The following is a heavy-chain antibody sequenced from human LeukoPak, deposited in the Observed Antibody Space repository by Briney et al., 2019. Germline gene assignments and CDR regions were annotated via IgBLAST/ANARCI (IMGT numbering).Heavy chain of an antibody. D-gene: IGHD4-23*01. CDR1: GGTFSSYA. CDR3: ASVPRPLRWEPYYYYMDV. CDR2: IIPIFGTA. J-gene: IGHJ6*03. V-gene: IGHV1-69*13. Sequence: SVKVSCKASGGTFSSYAISWVRQAPGQGLEWMGGIIPIFGTANYAQKFQGRVTITADESTSTAYMELSSMRSEDTAVYYCASVPRPLRWEPYYYYMDVWGKGTTVTVSS.